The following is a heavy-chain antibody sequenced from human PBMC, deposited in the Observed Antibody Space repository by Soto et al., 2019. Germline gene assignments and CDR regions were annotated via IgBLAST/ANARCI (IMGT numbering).Heavy chain of an antibody. D-gene: IGHD6-13*01. Sequence: SENLCLTCTVPGGSISSSSYHWGWIRQPPGKGLEWIGSIYYSGSTYYNPSLKSRVTISVDTSKNQFSLKLSSVTAADTAVYYCAGVIGYSSSWYDGNWFEPWGQGTLVTVS. CDR2: IYYSGST. J-gene: IGHJ5*02. CDR1: GGSISSSSYH. CDR3: AGVIGYSSSWYDGNWFEP. V-gene: IGHV4-39*01.